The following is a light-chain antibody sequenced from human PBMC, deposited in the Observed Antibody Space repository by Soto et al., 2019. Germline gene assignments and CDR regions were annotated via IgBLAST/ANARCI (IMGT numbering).Light chain of an antibody. CDR2: GAS. CDR1: QSVSSSY. V-gene: IGKV3-20*01. CDR3: QQYGSSPRT. J-gene: IGKJ1*01. Sequence: EIVLPQSPGTLSLSPGERATLSCRDSQSVSSSYLAWYQQKPGQAPRLLIYGASSRATGIPDRFSGSGSGTDFTLTISRLEPEDFAVYYCQQYGSSPRTFGQGTKVDIK.